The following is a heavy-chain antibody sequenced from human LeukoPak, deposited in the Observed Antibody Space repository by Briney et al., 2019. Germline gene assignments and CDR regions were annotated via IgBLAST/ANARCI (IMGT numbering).Heavy chain of an antibody. D-gene: IGHD4-23*01. CDR2: INHSGST. CDR3: ARGPTVVQRGRAFDI. V-gene: IGHV4-34*01. Sequence: PGGSLRLSCAASGFTVSSNYMSWIRQPPGKGLEWIGEINHSGSTNYNPSLKSRVTISVDTSKNQFSLKLGSVTAADTAVYYCARGPTVVQRGRAFDIWGQGTMVTVSS. J-gene: IGHJ3*02. CDR1: GFTVSSNY.